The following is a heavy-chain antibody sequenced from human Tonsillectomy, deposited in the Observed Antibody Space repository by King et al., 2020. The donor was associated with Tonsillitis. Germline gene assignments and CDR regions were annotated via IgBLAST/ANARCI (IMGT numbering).Heavy chain of an antibody. Sequence: QLVQSGGGLVKPGGSLRLSCAASGFIFSNAWVNWVRQAPGKGLEWVGRIKKKTDGGTTDYAAPVKGRFTISRDDSKNTLYLQMNSLKTEDTAVYYCTTDLGARWNYDYWGQGTLVTVSS. CDR1: GFIFSNAW. V-gene: IGHV3-15*01. J-gene: IGHJ4*02. D-gene: IGHD1-7*01. CDR2: IKKKTDGGTT. CDR3: TTDLGARWNYDY.